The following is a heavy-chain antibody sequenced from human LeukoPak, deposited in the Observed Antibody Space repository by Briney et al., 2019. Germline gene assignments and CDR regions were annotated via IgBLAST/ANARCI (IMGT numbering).Heavy chain of an antibody. Sequence: GASLLISCKGSGYIFTTYWITWGRQLPGKGLEWMGRIDPSDSYTNYSPSFQGHVTISADKSISTAYLQWSSLKASDTAMYYCARVIHLGELSLYDYWGQGTLVTVSS. CDR3: ARVIHLGELSLYDY. CDR2: IDPSDSYT. J-gene: IGHJ4*02. V-gene: IGHV5-10-1*01. CDR1: GYIFTTYW. D-gene: IGHD3-16*02.